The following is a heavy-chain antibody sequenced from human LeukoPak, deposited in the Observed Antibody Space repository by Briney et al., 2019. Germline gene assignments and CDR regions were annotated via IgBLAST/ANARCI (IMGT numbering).Heavy chain of an antibody. CDR3: AKVTLEGGSGSYYPLNY. CDR2: ISYDGSNK. J-gene: IGHJ4*02. V-gene: IGHV3-30*18. Sequence: QPGGSLRLSCAASGFTFSTYTMAWVRQAPGKGLEWVAVISYDGSNKYYADSVKGRFTISRDNSKNTLYLQMNSLRAEDTAVYYCAKVTLEGGSGSYYPLNYWGQGTLVTVSS. D-gene: IGHD3-10*01. CDR1: GFTFSTYT.